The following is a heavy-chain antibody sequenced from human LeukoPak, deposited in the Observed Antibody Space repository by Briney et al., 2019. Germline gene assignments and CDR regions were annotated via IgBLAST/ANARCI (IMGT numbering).Heavy chain of an antibody. CDR2: IIPIFGTA. CDR1: GGTFSSYA. J-gene: IGHJ6*03. Sequence: GASVKVSCKASGGTFSSYAISWVRQAAGQGLEWMGGIIPIFGTANYAQKFQGRVTITTDESTSTAYMELSSLRSEHTAVYYCALTTDITGTTRGRFDPRYYYYYMDVWGQGTTVTVSS. D-gene: IGHD1-7*01. V-gene: IGHV1-69*05. CDR3: ALTTDITGTTRGRFDPRYYYYYMDV.